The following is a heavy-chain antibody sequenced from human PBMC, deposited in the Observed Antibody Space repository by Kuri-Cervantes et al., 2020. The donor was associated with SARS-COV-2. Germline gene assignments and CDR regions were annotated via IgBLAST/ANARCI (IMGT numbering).Heavy chain of an antibody. CDR1: GGSLSDSY. J-gene: IGHJ5*02. CDR3: ARLGGYRSGYNWFDP. V-gene: IGHV4-34*01. CDR2: VNHIGGA. Sequence: GSLRLSCAIYGGSLSDSYWSWIRQSPGKRLEWIGEVNHIGGANYNPSLRSRVTISVDPSKAQFSLNLISVTAADTAVYYCARLGGYRSGYNWFDPWGQGTLVTVSS. D-gene: IGHD5-18*01.